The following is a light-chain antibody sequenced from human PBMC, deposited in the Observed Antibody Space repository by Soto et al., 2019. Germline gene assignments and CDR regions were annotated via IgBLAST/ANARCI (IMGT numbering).Light chain of an antibody. CDR3: QQYNKWLTWT. CDR2: GAF. Sequence: EIVMTQSPATLSVSPGERATLSCRASQNINSNLAWYQQKPGQGPRLPIYGAFTRATGVPDRFTGSGSGTEFTLTISSLQSEDFAVYYCQQYNKWLTWTFGQGTKVEIK. V-gene: IGKV3-15*01. CDR1: QNINSN. J-gene: IGKJ1*01.